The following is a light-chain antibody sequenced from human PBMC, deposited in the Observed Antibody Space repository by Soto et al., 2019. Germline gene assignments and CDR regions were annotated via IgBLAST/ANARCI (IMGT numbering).Light chain of an antibody. V-gene: IGLV7-46*01. Sequence: QAVVTQEPSLTVSPGGTVTLTCGSSTGGVTSGHYPDWFQQKPGQAPRTLIYDTSDKHSWTPARFSGSLLGGKAALTLSGAQPEDEAEYYCLLSYDGADVFGSGTKLTVL. CDR1: TGGVTSGHY. CDR3: LLSYDGADV. J-gene: IGLJ1*01. CDR2: DTS.